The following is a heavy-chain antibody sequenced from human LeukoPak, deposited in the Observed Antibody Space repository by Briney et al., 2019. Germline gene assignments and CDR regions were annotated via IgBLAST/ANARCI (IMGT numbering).Heavy chain of an antibody. CDR2: IYHSGST. D-gene: IGHD3-22*01. CDR3: ARANYDSSNAYYYYYMDV. CDR1: AYSISSGYY. Sequence: SETLSLTCTVSAYSISSGYYWGWIRQPPGKGLEWIGSIYHSGSTYYNPSLKSRVTISVDTSKNQFSLKLSSVTAADTAVYYCARANYDSSNAYYYYYMDVWGKGTTVTVSS. V-gene: IGHV4-38-2*02. J-gene: IGHJ6*03.